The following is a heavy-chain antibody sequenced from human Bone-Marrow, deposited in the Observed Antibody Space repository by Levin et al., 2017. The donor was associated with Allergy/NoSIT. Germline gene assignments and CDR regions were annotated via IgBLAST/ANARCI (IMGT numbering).Heavy chain of an antibody. V-gene: IGHV3-30-3*01. Sequence: GESLKISCAASGFTFSSYAMHWVRQAPGKGLEWVAVISYDGSNKYYADSVKGRFTISRDNSKNTLYLQMNSLRAEDTAVYYCARDWSEEWELPGAFDIWGQGTMVTVSS. CDR2: ISYDGSNK. D-gene: IGHD1-26*01. CDR1: GFTFSSYA. J-gene: IGHJ3*02. CDR3: ARDWSEEWELPGAFDI.